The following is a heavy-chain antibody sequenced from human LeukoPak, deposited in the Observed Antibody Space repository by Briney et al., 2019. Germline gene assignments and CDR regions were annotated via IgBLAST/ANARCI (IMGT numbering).Heavy chain of an antibody. CDR1: GFTFSSYA. CDR2: ISYDGTSK. Sequence: GGSLRLSCAASGFTFSSYAMYWVRQAPGKGLEWVALISYDGTSKYYADSVKGRFTISRDNSKTTLFLQMNSLRAEDTAVYYCAKDLHDYGNYVGWFDSWGQGTLVTVSS. V-gene: IGHV3-30-3*01. CDR3: AKDLHDYGNYVGWFDS. D-gene: IGHD4-11*01. J-gene: IGHJ5*01.